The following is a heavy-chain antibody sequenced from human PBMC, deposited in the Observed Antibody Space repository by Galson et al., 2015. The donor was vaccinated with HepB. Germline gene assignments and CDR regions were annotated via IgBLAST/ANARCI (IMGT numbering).Heavy chain of an antibody. D-gene: IGHD3-3*01. CDR2: ISAYNGNT. CDR3: ARTAFITIFGVGGYFDY. CDR1: GYTFTSYG. J-gene: IGHJ4*02. V-gene: IGHV1-18*04. Sequence: SVKVSCKASGYTFTSYGISWVRQAPGQGLEWMGWISAYNGNTNYAQKLQGRVTMTTDTSTSTAYMELRSLRSDDTAVYYCARTAFITIFGVGGYFDYWGQGTLVTVSS.